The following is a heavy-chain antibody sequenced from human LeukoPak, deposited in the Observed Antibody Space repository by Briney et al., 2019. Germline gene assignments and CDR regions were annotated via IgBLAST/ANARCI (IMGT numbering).Heavy chain of an antibody. Sequence: SETLSLTCTVSGGSISSSSYYWGWIRQPPGKGLEWIGSIYYSGSTYYDPSLKSRVTISVDTSKNQFSLKLSSVTAADTAVYYCARHPGSVVLSPYYYYGMDVWGQGTTVTVSS. CDR1: GGSISSSSYY. CDR2: IYYSGST. CDR3: ARHPGSVVLSPYYYYGMDV. J-gene: IGHJ6*02. D-gene: IGHD2-8*02. V-gene: IGHV4-39*01.